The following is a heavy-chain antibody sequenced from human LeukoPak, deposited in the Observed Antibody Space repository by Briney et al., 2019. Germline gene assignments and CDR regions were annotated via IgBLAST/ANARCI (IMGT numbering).Heavy chain of an antibody. CDR3: AKDRGFGEYFPFFY. V-gene: IGHV3-23*01. Sequence: RGSLRLSCAASGFTFSTYAMSWVRQTPEKGLELVSAISCSGGSTYYADSVKGRFTISRDNSKNTLYLQMNSLRAEDTAVYYCAKDRGFGEYFPFFYWGQGTLVTVSS. J-gene: IGHJ4*02. D-gene: IGHD3-10*01. CDR1: GFTFSTYA. CDR2: ISCSGGST.